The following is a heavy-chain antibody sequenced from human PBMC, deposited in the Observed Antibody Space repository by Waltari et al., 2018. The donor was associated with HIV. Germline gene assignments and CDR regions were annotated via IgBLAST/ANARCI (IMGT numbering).Heavy chain of an antibody. V-gene: IGHV3-48*02. Sequence: EVHLVESGGALVQRGGSLSLSCAASGFNFGDYAMTCVRQPPGKGLEWISYISSSSFNIKYVDSVKGRFTISRDNTKNSLELQMNNLRDEDTAVYYCARDTLNFYFGLDAWGQGTTVTVSS. CDR3: ARDTLNFYFGLDA. CDR2: ISSSSFNI. J-gene: IGHJ6*02. CDR1: GFNFGDYA. D-gene: IGHD3-9*01.